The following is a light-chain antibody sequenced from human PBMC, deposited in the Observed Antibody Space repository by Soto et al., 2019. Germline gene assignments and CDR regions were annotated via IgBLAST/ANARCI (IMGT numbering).Light chain of an antibody. Sequence: QSVLTQPPSASGSPGQSVAISCTGTSSDVGGYNYVSWYQQHPGKAPKLMIYEVNKRPSGVPDRFSGSKSGNTPSLTVSGLQADDEADYYCSSYAGSSNVFGTGTKVTVL. CDR1: SSDVGGYNY. CDR2: EVN. CDR3: SSYAGSSNV. V-gene: IGLV2-8*01. J-gene: IGLJ1*01.